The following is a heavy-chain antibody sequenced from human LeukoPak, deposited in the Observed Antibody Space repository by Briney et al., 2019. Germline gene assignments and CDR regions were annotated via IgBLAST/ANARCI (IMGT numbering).Heavy chain of an antibody. Sequence: GGSLRLSCAASGFTVSSNYMGWVRQAPGKGLEWVSVIYSGGSTYYADSVKGRFTISRDNSKNTLYLQMNSLRAEDTAVYYCARRQGLKYYFDYWGQGTLVTVSS. CDR1: GFTVSSNY. CDR2: IYSGGST. CDR3: ARRQGLKYYFDY. J-gene: IGHJ4*02. V-gene: IGHV3-53*01.